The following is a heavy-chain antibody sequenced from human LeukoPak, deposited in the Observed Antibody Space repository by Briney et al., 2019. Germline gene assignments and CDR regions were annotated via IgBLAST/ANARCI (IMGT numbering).Heavy chain of an antibody. CDR1: GYTFTSYG. CDR2: ISAYNGNT. V-gene: IGHV1-18*01. CDR3: ARDGPLNGDYGWFDP. D-gene: IGHD4-17*01. Sequence: GASVKVSCKASGYTFTSYGISWVRQAPGQGLEWMGWISAYNGNTNYAQKLQGRVTMTTDTSTSTAYMELRSLRSDDTAVYYCARDGPLNGDYGWFDPWGQGTLVTVSS. J-gene: IGHJ5*02.